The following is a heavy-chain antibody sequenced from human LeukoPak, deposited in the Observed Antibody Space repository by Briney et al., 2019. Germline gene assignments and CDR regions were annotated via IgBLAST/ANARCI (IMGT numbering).Heavy chain of an antibody. D-gene: IGHD2-2*02. CDR2: IYYSGST. V-gene: IGHV4-31*03. CDR1: GGSISSGGYY. Sequence: PSETLSLTCTVSGGSISSGGYYWSWIRQHPGKGLEWIGYIYYSGSTYHNPSLKSRVTISVDTSKNQFSLKLSSVTAADTAVYYCARGGVRLLYSYYFDYWGQGTLVTVSS. J-gene: IGHJ4*02. CDR3: ARGGVRLLYSYYFDY.